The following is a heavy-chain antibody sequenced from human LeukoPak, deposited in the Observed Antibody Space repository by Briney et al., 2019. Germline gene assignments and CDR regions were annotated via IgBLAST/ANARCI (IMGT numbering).Heavy chain of an antibody. Sequence: PSETLSLTCTVSGGPISSSSYYWGWIRQPPGKGLEWIGSIYYSGSTYYNPSLKSRVTISVDTSKNQFSLKLSSVTAADTAVYYCARLVSSAHFDYWGQGTLVTVSS. CDR3: ARLVSSAHFDY. V-gene: IGHV4-39*01. D-gene: IGHD3-22*01. J-gene: IGHJ4*02. CDR1: GGPISSSSYY. CDR2: IYYSGST.